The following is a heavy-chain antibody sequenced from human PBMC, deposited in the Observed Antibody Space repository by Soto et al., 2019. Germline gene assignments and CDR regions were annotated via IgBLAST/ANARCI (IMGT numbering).Heavy chain of an antibody. CDR3: AKDTITYSSGYYHNYFDY. V-gene: IGHV3-30*18. Sequence: VQLVESGGGLLKPGGSLRLSCAASGFTFSNAWMNWVRQAPGQGLEWVAVISYDGSNKYYADSVKGRFTISRDNSKNTLYLQMNSLRAEDTAVYYCAKDTITYSSGYYHNYFDYWGQGTLVTVSS. D-gene: IGHD3-22*01. J-gene: IGHJ4*02. CDR2: ISYDGSNK. CDR1: GFTFSNAW.